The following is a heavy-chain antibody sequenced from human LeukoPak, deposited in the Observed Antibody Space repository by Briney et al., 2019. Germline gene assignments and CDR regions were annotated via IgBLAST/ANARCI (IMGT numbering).Heavy chain of an antibody. CDR1: GFTFSSYW. CDR3: AREGDYYDSSDAFDI. D-gene: IGHD3-22*01. J-gene: IGHJ3*02. CDR2: IKKDGSEK. Sequence: GGSLRLSCAASGFTFSSYWMSWVRQAPGKGLEWVANIKKDGSEKYYVDSVKGRFTISRDNAKNSLYLQMNGLRAEDTAVYYCAREGDYYDSSDAFDIWGQGTMVTVSS. V-gene: IGHV3-7*01.